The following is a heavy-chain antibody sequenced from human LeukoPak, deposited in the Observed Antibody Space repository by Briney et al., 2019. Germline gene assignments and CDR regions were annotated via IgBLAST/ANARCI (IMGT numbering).Heavy chain of an antibody. J-gene: IGHJ6*03. V-gene: IGHV1-69*06. CDR1: GGTFSSYA. CDR2: IIPIFGTA. D-gene: IGHD2-15*01. Sequence: SVTVSFTASGGTFSSYAISWVRQAPGQGLEWMGGIIPIFGTANYAQKFQGRVTITADKSTSTAYMELSSLRSEDTAVYYCARTGCSGGSCYYYMDVWGKGTTVTVSS. CDR3: ARTGCSGGSCYYYMDV.